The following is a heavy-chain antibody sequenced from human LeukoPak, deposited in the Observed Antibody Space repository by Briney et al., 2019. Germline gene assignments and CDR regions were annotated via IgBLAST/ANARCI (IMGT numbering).Heavy chain of an antibody. Sequence: SETLSLTCTVSGGSIRNFYWSWIRQPPGKGLEWIGYIYHSGTTKYNPSLKSRVTISVDTSKNQFSLKVNSVTAADTAAYYCARNHGGWFDSWGQGTLVTVSS. CDR2: IYHSGTT. D-gene: IGHD4-23*01. V-gene: IGHV4-59*01. CDR1: GGSIRNFY. J-gene: IGHJ5*01. CDR3: ARNHGGWFDS.